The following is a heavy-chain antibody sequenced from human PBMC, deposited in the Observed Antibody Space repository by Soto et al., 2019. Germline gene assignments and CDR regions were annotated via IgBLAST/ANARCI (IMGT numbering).Heavy chain of an antibody. CDR1: GFTFSNAW. CDR3: TTVQSSVTMVRGVDNYYYYYMDV. D-gene: IGHD3-10*01. Sequence: GGSLRLSCAASGFTFSNAWMSWVRQAPGKGLEWVGRIKSKTDGGTTDYAAPVKGRFTISRDDSKNTLYLQMNSLKTEDTAVYYCTTVQSSVTMVRGVDNYYYYYMDVWGKGTTVTVSS. V-gene: IGHV3-15*01. CDR2: IKSKTDGGTT. J-gene: IGHJ6*03.